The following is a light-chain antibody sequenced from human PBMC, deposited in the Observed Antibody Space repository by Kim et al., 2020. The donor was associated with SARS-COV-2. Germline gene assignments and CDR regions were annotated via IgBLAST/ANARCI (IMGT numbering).Light chain of an antibody. CDR3: NSRDSSTNHLL. Sequence: SSELTQDPAVSVALGQTVRITCQGDSLRNYYASWYQQKPGQAPVVVFYGKNNRLSGIPDRFSGSRSGNTASLTITGAQAEDEADYYCNSRDSSTNHLLFGGGTKLTVL. J-gene: IGLJ2*01. V-gene: IGLV3-19*01. CDR2: GKN. CDR1: SLRNYY.